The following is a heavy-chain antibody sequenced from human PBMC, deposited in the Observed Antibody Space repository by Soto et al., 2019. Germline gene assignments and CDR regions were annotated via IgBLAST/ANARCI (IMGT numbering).Heavy chain of an antibody. CDR2: ISGTGGST. J-gene: IGHJ4*02. D-gene: IGHD4-17*01. CDR3: ARGSAYSDYDLEY. V-gene: IGHV3-23*01. Sequence: PGGSLRLSCAASGFTFSSYAMTWVRQAPGKGLEWVSGISGTGGSTYYADSVKGRFTISRDKSKNTLNLHMNSLRAEDTAVYYCARGSAYSDYDLEYWGQGTLVTVSS. CDR1: GFTFSSYA.